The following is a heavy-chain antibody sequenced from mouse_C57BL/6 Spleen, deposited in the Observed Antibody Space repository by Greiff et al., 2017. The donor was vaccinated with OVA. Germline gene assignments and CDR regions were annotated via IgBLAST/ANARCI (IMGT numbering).Heavy chain of an antibody. CDR1: GYTFTDYN. D-gene: IGHD2-3*01. J-gene: IGHJ3*01. Sequence: EVKLMESGPELVKPGASVKIPCKASGYTFTDYNMDWVKQSHGKSLEWIGDINPNNGGTIYNQKFKGKATLTVDKSSSTAYMELRSLTSEDTAVYYCARRIYDGYHWFAYWGQGTLVTVSA. CDR2: INPNNGGT. V-gene: IGHV1-18*01. CDR3: ARRIYDGYHWFAY.